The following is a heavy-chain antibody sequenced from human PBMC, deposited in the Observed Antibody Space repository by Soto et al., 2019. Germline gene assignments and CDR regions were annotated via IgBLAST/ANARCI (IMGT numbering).Heavy chain of an antibody. Sequence: QVQLVQSGAEVKKPGASVKVSCKASGYTFTSYGISWVRQAPGQGLEWMGWISAYNGNTNDAQKRQGRFTMTTDTAPSTAYMELRSMTSDDTAVYYCAGAAAVGLLEYWGQGTLVTVSS. V-gene: IGHV1-18*01. CDR2: ISAYNGNT. CDR1: GYTFTSYG. CDR3: AGAAAVGLLEY. J-gene: IGHJ4*02. D-gene: IGHD3-10*01.